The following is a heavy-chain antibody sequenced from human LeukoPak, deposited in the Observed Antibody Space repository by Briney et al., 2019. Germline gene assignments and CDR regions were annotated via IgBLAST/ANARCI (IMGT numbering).Heavy chain of an antibody. CDR3: ARHSTTVTVLSLNYYYGMDV. D-gene: IGHD4-17*01. Sequence: SETLSLTCTVSGGSISSGDYYWSWIRQPPGKGLEWIGYIYYSGSTYYNPSLKSRVTISVDTSKNQFSLKLSSVTAADTAVYYCARHSTTVTVLSLNYYYGMDVWGQGTTVTVSS. CDR2: IYYSGST. J-gene: IGHJ6*02. CDR1: GGSISSGDYY. V-gene: IGHV4-30-4*01.